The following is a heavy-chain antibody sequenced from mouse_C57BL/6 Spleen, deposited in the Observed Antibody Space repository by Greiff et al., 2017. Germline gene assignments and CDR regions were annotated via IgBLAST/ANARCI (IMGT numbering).Heavy chain of an antibody. D-gene: IGHD2-4*01. CDR3: ASDDYDGDYFDY. J-gene: IGHJ2*01. CDR1: GYTFTSYW. V-gene: IGHV1-64*01. CDR2: IHPNSGST. Sequence: QVQLKQPGAELVKPGASVKLSCKASGYTFTSYWMHWVKQRPGQGLEWIGTIHPNSGSTNYNEKFKSKATLTVDKSSSTAYMQLSSLTSEDSAVYYCASDDYDGDYFDYWGQGTTLTVSS.